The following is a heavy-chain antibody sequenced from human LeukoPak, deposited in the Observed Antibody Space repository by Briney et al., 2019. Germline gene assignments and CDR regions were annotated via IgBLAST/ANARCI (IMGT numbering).Heavy chain of an antibody. Sequence: SETLSLTCTVSGGSISSYYWSWIRQPPGKGLEWIAYIYYSGSTNYNPSLKSRVTISLDTSKNQFSLKLSSLTAADTAVYYCARRYCSGGNCYSALDSWGQGTLVTVSS. D-gene: IGHD2-15*01. CDR3: ARRYCSGGNCYSALDS. CDR1: GGSISSYY. CDR2: IYYSGST. J-gene: IGHJ4*02. V-gene: IGHV4-59*08.